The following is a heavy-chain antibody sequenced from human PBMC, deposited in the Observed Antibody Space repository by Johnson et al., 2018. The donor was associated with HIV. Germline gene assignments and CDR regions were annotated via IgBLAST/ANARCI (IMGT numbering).Heavy chain of an antibody. CDR1: GFTFSGSA. CDR2: IRSKANSYAT. D-gene: IGHD6-13*01. Sequence: VQLVESGGNLVQPGGSLKLSCTASGFTFSGSAMHWVRQASGQGLEWVGRIRSKANSYATAYAASVKGWFTISRDDSKNTAYLQMNSLRAEDTAGYYCAKGSSSWPNDAFDIWGQGTMVTVSS. J-gene: IGHJ3*02. CDR3: AKGSSSWPNDAFDI. V-gene: IGHV3-73*02.